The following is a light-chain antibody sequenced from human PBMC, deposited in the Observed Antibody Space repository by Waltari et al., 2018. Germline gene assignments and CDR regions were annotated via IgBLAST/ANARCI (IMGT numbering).Light chain of an antibody. V-gene: IGLV1-40*01. CDR1: SPNLGTGYD. J-gene: IGLJ2*01. CDR3: QSYDNSLSQV. Sequence: QSVLTQPPSVSGAPGQRVIISCTGTSPNLGTGYDVHWYQHLPGRPPRLLLYATNNRPSGVPDRFSGSRSGPSASLAISGLQAEDEGDYYCQSYDNSLSQVFGGGTRLTVL. CDR2: ATN.